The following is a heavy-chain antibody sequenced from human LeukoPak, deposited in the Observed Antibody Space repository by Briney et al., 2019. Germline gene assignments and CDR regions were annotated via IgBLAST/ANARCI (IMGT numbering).Heavy chain of an antibody. CDR1: GGSISSSSYY. D-gene: IGHD2-15*01. Sequence: SETLSLTCTVSGGSISSSSYYWGWIRQPPGKGLEWIGSIYYSGSTYYNPSLKSRVTISVDTSKNQFSLKLSSVTAADTAVYYCARLGYCSGGSCPWYYYGMDVWGQGTTVTVSS. J-gene: IGHJ6*02. CDR2: IYYSGST. V-gene: IGHV4-39*07. CDR3: ARLGYCSGGSCPWYYYGMDV.